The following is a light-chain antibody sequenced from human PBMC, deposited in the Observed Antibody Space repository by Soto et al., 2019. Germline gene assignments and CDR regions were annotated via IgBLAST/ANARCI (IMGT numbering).Light chain of an antibody. Sequence: EIVLTQSPGTLSLSPGERATLSCRASQSVSSSYLAWYQQEPGQAPRLLIYGASIRATGIPDRFSGSGSGTDFTLTISRLEPEDVAVYYCQQYSGSPRTFGQGTKVEIK. J-gene: IGKJ1*01. CDR3: QQYSGSPRT. V-gene: IGKV3-20*01. CDR2: GAS. CDR1: QSVSSSY.